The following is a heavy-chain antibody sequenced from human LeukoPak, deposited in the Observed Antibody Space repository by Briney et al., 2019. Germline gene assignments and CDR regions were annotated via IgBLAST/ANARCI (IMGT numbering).Heavy chain of an antibody. V-gene: IGHV3-21*01. CDR3: AREDCGGDCYVYYYYYYMDV. J-gene: IGHJ6*03. CDR2: ISSSSSYI. CDR1: GFTFSSYG. D-gene: IGHD2-21*02. Sequence: GGSLRLSCAASGFTFSSYGMSWVRQAPGKGLEWVSSISSSSSYIYYADSVKGRFTISRDNAKNSLYLQMNSLRAEDTAVYYCAREDCGGDCYVYYYYYYMDVWGKGTTVTVSS.